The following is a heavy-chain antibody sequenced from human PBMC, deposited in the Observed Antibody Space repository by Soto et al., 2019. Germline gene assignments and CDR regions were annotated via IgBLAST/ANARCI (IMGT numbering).Heavy chain of an antibody. CDR2: IYYSRST. Sequence: QVQLQESGPGLVKPSQTLSLTCTVSGGSISSGDNYWSWIRQPPGMGLEWIGYIYYSRSTYYSQSLKTRVTISVDTYKNQFYLKLSSVTAADTAVYYCASYDSSGYYPAFDIWGQGTMVTVSS. D-gene: IGHD3-22*01. J-gene: IGHJ3*02. CDR1: GGSISSGDNY. V-gene: IGHV4-30-4*01. CDR3: ASYDSSGYYPAFDI.